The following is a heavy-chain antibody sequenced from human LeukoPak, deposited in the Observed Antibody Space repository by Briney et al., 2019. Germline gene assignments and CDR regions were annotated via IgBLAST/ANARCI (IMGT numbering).Heavy chain of an antibody. V-gene: IGHV4-59*08. CDR1: GGSISSYY. Sequence: KASETLSLTCTVSGGSISSYYWSWIRQPPGKGLEWIGYIYYSGSTNYNPSLKSRVTISVDTSKNQFSLKLSSVTAADTAVYYCARLFYYDSSGYYYDYWGQGTLVTVSS. CDR2: IYYSGST. D-gene: IGHD3-22*01. CDR3: ARLFYYDSSGYYYDY. J-gene: IGHJ4*02.